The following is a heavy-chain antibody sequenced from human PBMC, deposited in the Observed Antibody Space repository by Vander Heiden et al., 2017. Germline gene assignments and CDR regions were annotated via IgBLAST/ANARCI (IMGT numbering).Heavy chain of an antibody. CDR1: GFTFSSSS. Sequence: EVQLVESGGGLVKPGGSLSLSCAASGFTFSSSSMNWVRQAPGKGLEWVSSISISSSYIYYADSVKGRFTISRDNAKNSLYLQMNSLRAEDTAVYYCARDRSHLAAGYYYYGMDVWGQGTTVTVSS. CDR2: ISISSSYI. V-gene: IGHV3-21*01. CDR3: ARDRSHLAAGYYYYGMDV. D-gene: IGHD6-13*01. J-gene: IGHJ6*02.